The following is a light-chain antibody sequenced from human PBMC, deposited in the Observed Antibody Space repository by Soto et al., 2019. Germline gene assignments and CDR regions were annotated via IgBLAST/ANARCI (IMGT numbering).Light chain of an antibody. J-gene: IGKJ3*01. Sequence: AIQLTQYPSSLSASVGDRVTITCRASHGISSALAWYQQKPGKAPKLLIYDASSLESGVPSRFSGSGSGTDFTLTISSLQPEDFATYYCQQFNSYPFTFGPGTKVDIK. CDR3: QQFNSYPFT. CDR2: DAS. CDR1: HGISSA. V-gene: IGKV1-13*02.